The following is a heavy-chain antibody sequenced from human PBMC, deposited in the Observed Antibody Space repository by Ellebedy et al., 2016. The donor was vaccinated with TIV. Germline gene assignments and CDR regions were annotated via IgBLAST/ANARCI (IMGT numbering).Heavy chain of an antibody. D-gene: IGHD3-16*01. CDR2: IIAIFGTT. V-gene: IGHV1-69*13. J-gene: IGHJ4*02. CDR1: GGILRSHA. Sequence: SVKVSCKASGGILRSHAISWVRQAPGQGLEWMGAIIAIFGTTTFSQKFQGRVTITADESTTTVYMELSSLRPEDTAVYYCARGPNYYETTFEYWGQGTLVTVSS. CDR3: ARGPNYYETTFEY.